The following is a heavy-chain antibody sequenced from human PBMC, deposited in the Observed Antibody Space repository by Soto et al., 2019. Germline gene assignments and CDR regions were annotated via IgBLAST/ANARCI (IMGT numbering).Heavy chain of an antibody. CDR3: ARDYFYDTTGFDY. Sequence: ASVKVSCKASGYTFTTYAMHWVRQAPGQRLEWMGWINPGNGITKYSQKFQGRVTITRDTSANTVHMELSSLRFEDTAVYYCARDYFYDTTGFDYWGLGTLVTVSS. V-gene: IGHV1-3*01. CDR1: GYTFTTYA. CDR2: INPGNGIT. J-gene: IGHJ4*02. D-gene: IGHD3-22*01.